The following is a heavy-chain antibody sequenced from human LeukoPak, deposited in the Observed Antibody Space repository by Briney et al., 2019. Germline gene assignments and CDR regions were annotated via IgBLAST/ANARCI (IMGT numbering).Heavy chain of an antibody. Sequence: GASVKVSCKASGGTFSSYAISWVRQAPGQGLEWMGGINPIFGTANYAQKFQGRVTITADESTSTAYMELSSLRSEDTAVYYCARSRSIMITFGGVIVPQSAAFDIWGQGTMVTVSS. CDR3: ARSRSIMITFGGVIVPQSAAFDI. D-gene: IGHD3-16*02. V-gene: IGHV1-69*01. J-gene: IGHJ3*02. CDR2: INPIFGTA. CDR1: GGTFSSYA.